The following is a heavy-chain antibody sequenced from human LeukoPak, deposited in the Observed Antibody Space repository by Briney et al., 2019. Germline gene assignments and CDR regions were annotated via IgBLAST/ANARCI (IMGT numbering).Heavy chain of an antibody. D-gene: IGHD3-3*01. CDR3: ATTQPYYDFWSGYYTYYYYYGMDV. V-gene: IGHV3-23*01. J-gene: IGHJ6*02. Sequence: PGGSLRLPCAASGFTFSSYAMSWVRQAPGKGLEWVSAISGSGGSTYYADSVKGRFTISRDNSKNTLYLQMNSLRAEDTAVYYCATTQPYYDFWSGYYTYYYYYGMDVWGQGTTVTVSS. CDR1: GFTFSSYA. CDR2: ISGSGGST.